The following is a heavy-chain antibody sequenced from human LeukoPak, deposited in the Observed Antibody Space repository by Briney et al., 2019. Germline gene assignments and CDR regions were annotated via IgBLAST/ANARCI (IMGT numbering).Heavy chain of an antibody. CDR2: ISGSGGST. CDR1: GFTFSSYA. CDR3: AKPQSDEYYFDY. Sequence: RPGGSLRLSCAASGFTFSSYAMSWVRQAPGKGLEWVSAISGSGGSTYYADSVKGRFTISRDNSKNTLYLQMNSLRAEDTAVYYRAKPQSDEYYFDYWGQGTLVIVSS. V-gene: IGHV3-23*01. J-gene: IGHJ4*02.